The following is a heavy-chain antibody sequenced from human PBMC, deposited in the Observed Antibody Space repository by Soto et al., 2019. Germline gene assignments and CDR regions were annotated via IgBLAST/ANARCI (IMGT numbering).Heavy chain of an antibody. D-gene: IGHD3-10*01. Sequence: EVQLVDSGGALVQPGGSLRISCAASGFTFSSSGMAWVPQAPGKGLGWVALINPDRSVASYVGSVRGRFIISRDNAQNSRYMQINSVSAEGTAVYYCSRDPGFGAIDYWGQGTLVTVSS. CDR1: GFTFSSSG. CDR2: INPDRSVA. V-gene: IGHV3-7*01. J-gene: IGHJ4*02. CDR3: SRDPGFGAIDY.